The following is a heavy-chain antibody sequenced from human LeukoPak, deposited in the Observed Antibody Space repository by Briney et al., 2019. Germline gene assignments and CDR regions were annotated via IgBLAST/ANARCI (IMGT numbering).Heavy chain of an antibody. D-gene: IGHD3-10*01. CDR2: ISGSGGST. J-gene: IGHJ4*02. Sequence: GGSLRLSCAASGFTFSSYAMSWVRQAPGKGLEWVSAISGSGGSTYYADSVKGRFTISRDNSKNTLYLQMNSLRAEDTAVYYCAKVLVQRWFGELSPHFDYWGQGTLVTVSS. CDR3: AKVLVQRWFGELSPHFDY. V-gene: IGHV3-23*01. CDR1: GFTFSSYA.